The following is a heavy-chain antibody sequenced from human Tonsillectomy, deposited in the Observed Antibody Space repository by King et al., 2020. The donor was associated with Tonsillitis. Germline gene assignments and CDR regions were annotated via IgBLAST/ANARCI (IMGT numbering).Heavy chain of an antibody. J-gene: IGHJ4*02. CDR2: INHSGST. CDR3: ARDLSSSSFDY. CDR1: GGSLIGYY. Sequence: VQLQQWGAGLLKPSETLSLTCGVYGGSLIGYYWNWIRQPPGKGLEWIGEINHSGSTTYNPSLKSRVTISVDTSKNQFSLKLSSVTAADTAVYYCARDLSSSSFDYWGQGTLVTVSS. D-gene: IGHD6-6*01. V-gene: IGHV4-34*01.